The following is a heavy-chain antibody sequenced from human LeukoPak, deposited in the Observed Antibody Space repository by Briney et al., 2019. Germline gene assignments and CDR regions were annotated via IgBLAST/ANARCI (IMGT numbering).Heavy chain of an antibody. J-gene: IGHJ4*02. CDR2: IKQDGSEK. Sequence: GGSLRLSCAASGLSMTRYWMSWVRQAPGKGLEWAANIKQDGSEKYYVDSVKGRFTISRDNAKNSLYLQMNSLRAGDTALYYCARGNILTGYSDWGQGTLVTVSS. CDR3: ARGNILTGYSD. V-gene: IGHV3-7*02. D-gene: IGHD3-9*01. CDR1: GLSMTRYW.